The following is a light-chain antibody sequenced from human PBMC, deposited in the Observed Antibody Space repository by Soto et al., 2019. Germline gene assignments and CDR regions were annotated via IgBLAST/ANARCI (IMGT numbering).Light chain of an antibody. J-gene: IGLJ3*02. CDR2: GNS. Sequence: QSVLTQPPSVSGAPGQRVTISCTGGSSNIGASSDVHWYQQLPGTAPKLLIYGNSNRPSGVPDRFSGSKSGTSASLAITGLQAEDEADYYCQSYDSSLSGWVFGGGTKLTVL. CDR1: SSNIGASSD. V-gene: IGLV1-40*01. CDR3: QSYDSSLSGWV.